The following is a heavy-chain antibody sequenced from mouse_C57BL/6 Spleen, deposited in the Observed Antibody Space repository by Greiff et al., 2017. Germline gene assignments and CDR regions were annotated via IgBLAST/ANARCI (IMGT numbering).Heavy chain of an antibody. CDR3: ARTGGSRRDYYAMDY. J-gene: IGHJ4*01. CDR1: GFSLTSYA. D-gene: IGHD1-1*01. V-gene: IGHV2-9-1*01. Sequence: VKLVESGPGLVAPSQSLSITCTVSGFSLTSYAISWVRQPPGKGLEWLGVIWTGGGTNYNSALKSRLSISKDNSKSQVFLKMNSLQTDDTARYYCARTGGSRRDYYAMDYWGQGTSVTVSS. CDR2: IWTGGGT.